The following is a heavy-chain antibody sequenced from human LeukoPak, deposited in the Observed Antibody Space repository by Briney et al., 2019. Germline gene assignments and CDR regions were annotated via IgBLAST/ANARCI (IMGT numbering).Heavy chain of an antibody. CDR1: GDSIRSYD. CDR3: ARLSWPGRGSRFDP. D-gene: IGHD3-10*01. CDR2: ISYSGST. J-gene: IGHJ5*02. V-gene: IGHV4-59*01. Sequence: PSETLSLTCTVSGDSIRSYDWSWIRQSPGKGLEWIGYISYSGSTNYNPSLKSRVTISVDTSKNQFSLNLSSMTAADTAVYFCARLSWPGRGSRFDPWGQGTLVTVSS.